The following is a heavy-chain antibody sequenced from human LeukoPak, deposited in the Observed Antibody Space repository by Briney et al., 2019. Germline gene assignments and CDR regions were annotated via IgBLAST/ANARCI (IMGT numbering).Heavy chain of an antibody. Sequence: SETLSLTCAVYGGSFSGYYWSWIRQPPGKGLEWIGEINRSGSTNYNPSLKSRVTVSVDTSKNQFSLKLSSVTAADTAVYYCARIYDFWSGYYPRFDPWGQGTLVTVSS. CDR1: GGSFSGYY. CDR3: ARIYDFWSGYYPRFDP. J-gene: IGHJ5*02. CDR2: INRSGST. D-gene: IGHD3-3*01. V-gene: IGHV4-34*01.